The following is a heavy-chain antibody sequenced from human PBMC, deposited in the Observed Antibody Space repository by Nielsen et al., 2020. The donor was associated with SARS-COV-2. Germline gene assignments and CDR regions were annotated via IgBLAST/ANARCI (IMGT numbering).Heavy chain of an antibody. CDR2: IGAGGDNI. V-gene: IGHV3-23*01. D-gene: IGHD3-10*01. CDR3: ATQADGYKSPYDY. J-gene: IGHJ4*02. CDR1: GFTFSRHA. Sequence: GESLKISCAASGFTFSRHAMNWVRQAPGKGLEWVSIIGAGGDNIYYADSVKGRFTISRDNSKNTLYLQISSLRADDTAVYYCATQADGYKSPYDYWGQGTLVTVSS.